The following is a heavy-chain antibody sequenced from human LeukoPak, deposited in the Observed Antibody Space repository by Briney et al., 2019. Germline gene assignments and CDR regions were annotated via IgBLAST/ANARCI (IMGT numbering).Heavy chain of an antibody. Sequence: SQTLSLTCATSGDSVSSNTAAWNWLRQSPSRGLEWLGRTYYMSNWYNEYAASVKSLITINPDTSKNQFSLQLNSVTPEDTAVYYCARELLEKRPMGFDYWGQGTLVTVSS. CDR3: ARELLEKRPMGFDY. J-gene: IGHJ4*02. CDR2: TYYMSNWYN. V-gene: IGHV6-1*01. D-gene: IGHD3-10*01. CDR1: GDSVSSNTAA.